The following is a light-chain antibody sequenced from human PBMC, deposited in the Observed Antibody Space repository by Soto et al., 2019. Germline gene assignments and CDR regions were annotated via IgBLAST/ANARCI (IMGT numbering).Light chain of an antibody. Sequence: DIQMTQSPASLSASIGDKVTITCRASQSISTYLNWHQQIPGRAPKVLIYSASTLQGGVPSRFSGSGSGTDFTLTINSLQPEDLATYYCQQTFSPVITFGGGTKVE. J-gene: IGKJ4*01. V-gene: IGKV1-39*01. CDR2: SAS. CDR1: QSISTY. CDR3: QQTFSPVIT.